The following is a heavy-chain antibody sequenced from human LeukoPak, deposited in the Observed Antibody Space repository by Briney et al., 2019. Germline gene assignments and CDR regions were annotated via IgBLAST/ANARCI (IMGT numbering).Heavy chain of an antibody. CDR2: IDSAETP. D-gene: IGHD1-26*01. CDR1: GKSPRDYY. V-gene: IGHV4-34*01. CDR3: ASGDTRRGGTRRETSYYYGMDV. J-gene: IGHJ6*02. Sequence: SSETLSLTCAVYGKSPRDYYWSWIRQPPGKGLEWIGEIDSAETPVYNPSLKSRVTISADTSKNQFSLRLSSVTAADTAVYYCASGDTRRGGTRRETSYYYGMDVWGQGTTVIVSS.